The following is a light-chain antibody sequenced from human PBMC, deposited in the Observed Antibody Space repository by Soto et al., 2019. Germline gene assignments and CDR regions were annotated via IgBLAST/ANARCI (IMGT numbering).Light chain of an antibody. CDR2: AAS. V-gene: IGKV1-27*01. Sequence: DIQMTQSPSSLSASVGDRVTITCRASQGISNDLAWYQQQPGKAPKLLMYAASTLQSGVPSRFSGSGAGTDFTITISSHQPEDVATYYCQRYNSVPPVSFGAGTKMNF. CDR3: QRYNSVPPVS. J-gene: IGKJ3*01. CDR1: QGISND.